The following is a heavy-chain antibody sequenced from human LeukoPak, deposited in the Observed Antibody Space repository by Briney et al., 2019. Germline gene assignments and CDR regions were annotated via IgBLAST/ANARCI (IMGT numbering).Heavy chain of an antibody. D-gene: IGHD5-18*01. CDR2: INPSGGST. CDR3: ARVRGYSYDPVVDY. V-gene: IGHV1-46*03. CDR1: RYTFTSYY. Sequence: ASVKVSCKASRYTFTSYYMHWVRQAPRQGLEWMGIINPSGGSTSYAQKFQAQVTMTRDTSTSTVYMKLSSLRSEDTAVYYCARVRGYSYDPVVDYWGQGTLVTVSS. J-gene: IGHJ4*02.